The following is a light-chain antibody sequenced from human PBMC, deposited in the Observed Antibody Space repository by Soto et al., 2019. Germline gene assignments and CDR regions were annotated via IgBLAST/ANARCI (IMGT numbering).Light chain of an antibody. J-gene: IGKJ2*01. CDR3: QQSSSTPPDT. CDR1: QSISRS. Sequence: DLQMTQSPSSLSASVGDRVTITCRASQSISRSLNWYQQKPGKAPKLLIYTASSLQSGVPSRFXGSASGTDFTLTISNPQPEDFATYYCQQSSSTPPDTFGQGTKLEIK. V-gene: IGKV1-39*01. CDR2: TAS.